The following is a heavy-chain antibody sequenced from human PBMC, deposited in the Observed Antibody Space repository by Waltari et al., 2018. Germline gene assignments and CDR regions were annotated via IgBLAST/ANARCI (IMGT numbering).Heavy chain of an antibody. D-gene: IGHD3-16*01. J-gene: IGHJ6*03. Sequence: QVQLVQSGAEVKKPGASVKVSCKASGYTFTGYYMHWVRQAPGQGLEWMGRINPNSGGTNYAQKFQGRVTMTRDTSISTAYMELSRLRSDDTAVYYCARDGGTLGKISTARSYYYYYYYMDVWGKGTTVTVSS. V-gene: IGHV1-2*06. CDR1: GYTFTGYY. CDR2: INPNSGGT. CDR3: ARDGGTLGKISTARSYYYYYYYMDV.